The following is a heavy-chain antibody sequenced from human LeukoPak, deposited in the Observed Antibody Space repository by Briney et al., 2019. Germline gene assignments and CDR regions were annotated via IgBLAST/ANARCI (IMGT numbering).Heavy chain of an antibody. Sequence: PGGSLRLSCAASGFTFSSYAMSWVRQAPGKGLEWVSAISGSGGSTYYADSVKGRFTTSRDNSKNTLYLQMNSLRAEDTAVYYCARNRPHPYSHGDYDTLDYWGQGTLVTVSS. J-gene: IGHJ4*02. V-gene: IGHV3-23*01. CDR2: ISGSGGST. D-gene: IGHD4-17*01. CDR1: GFTFSSYA. CDR3: ARNRPHPYSHGDYDTLDY.